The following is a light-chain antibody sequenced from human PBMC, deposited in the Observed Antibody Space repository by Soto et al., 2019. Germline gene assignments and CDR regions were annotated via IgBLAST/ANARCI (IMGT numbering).Light chain of an antibody. V-gene: IGLV4-60*02. CDR3: DTWDSNTYV. J-gene: IGLJ1*01. Sequence: QLVLTQSSSASASLGSSVKLTCTLSSGHSSYIIAWHQQQPGKAPRYLLKLEGSGSYNKGSGVPDRFSGSSSGADRYLTISNLQFEDEADYYCDTWDSNTYVFGTGTKVTVL. CDR1: SGHSSYI. CDR2: LEGSGSY.